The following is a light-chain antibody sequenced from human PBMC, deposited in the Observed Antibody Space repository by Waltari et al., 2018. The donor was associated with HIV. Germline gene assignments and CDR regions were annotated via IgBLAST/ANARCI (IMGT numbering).Light chain of an antibody. J-gene: IGLJ3*02. CDR2: EVT. CDR1: SSDVGNYTL. Sequence: QSALTQPASVSGSPGQSIAISCTGTSSDVGNYTLVPWYQHHPGKAPRLMIYEVTTRPSGISNRFSGSKSGNTASLIISGLQSEDEADYYCSSYAGGTSWVFGGGTKLTVL. V-gene: IGLV2-23*02. CDR3: SSYAGGTSWV.